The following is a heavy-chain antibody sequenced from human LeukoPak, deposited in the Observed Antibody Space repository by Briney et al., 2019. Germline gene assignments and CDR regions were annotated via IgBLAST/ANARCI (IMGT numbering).Heavy chain of an antibody. CDR3: AKDYRHLGYGDYYWSRGYYYGMDV. D-gene: IGHD4-17*01. J-gene: IGHJ6*02. CDR1: GFTFDAYA. CDR2: ISWNSGSI. V-gene: IGHV3-9*01. Sequence: GGSLRLSCAASGFTFDAYAMRWVRQAPGKGLEWVSGISWNSGSIGYADSVKGRFTISRDNAKNSLYLQLNSLRAEDTALYYCAKDYRHLGYGDYYWSRGYYYGMDVWGQGTTVTVSS.